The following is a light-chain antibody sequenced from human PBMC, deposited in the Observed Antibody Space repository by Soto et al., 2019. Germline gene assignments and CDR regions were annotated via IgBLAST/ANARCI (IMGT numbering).Light chain of an antibody. J-gene: IGKJ1*01. Sequence: DIQMTQSPSTLSASVGDRVTITCRASQSISSWLAWYQQKPGKAPKLLIYKASSVESGVPSRFSGSGSGTEFTLTISSLQHDDLATYYCQQYNSYPWTFGQGTKVDIK. CDR1: QSISSW. V-gene: IGKV1-5*03. CDR3: QQYNSYPWT. CDR2: KAS.